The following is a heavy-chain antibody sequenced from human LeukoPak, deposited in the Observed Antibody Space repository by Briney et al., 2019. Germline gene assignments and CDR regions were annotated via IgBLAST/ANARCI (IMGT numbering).Heavy chain of an antibody. Sequence: GASVKVSCKASGYNFTNYYMHWVRQAPGQGLEWMGWINPNSGGTNYAQKFQGRVTMTRDTSISTAYMELSRLRSDDTAVYYCARGASLTTVVFDYWGQGTLVTVSS. V-gene: IGHV1-2*02. D-gene: IGHD4-23*01. CDR3: ARGASLTTVVFDY. J-gene: IGHJ4*02. CDR2: INPNSGGT. CDR1: GYNFTNYY.